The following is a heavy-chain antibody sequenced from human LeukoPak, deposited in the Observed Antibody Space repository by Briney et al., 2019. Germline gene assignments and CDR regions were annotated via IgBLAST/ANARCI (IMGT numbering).Heavy chain of an antibody. CDR3: ARGLRPVVTSALGY. Sequence: SQTLSLTCAVYGGSFSGYYWSWIRQPPGKGLEWIGEINHSGSTNYNPSLKSRVTISVDTSKNQLSLKLSSVTAADTAVHYCARGLRPVVTSALGYWGQGTLVTVSS. D-gene: IGHD2-21*02. J-gene: IGHJ4*02. CDR2: INHSGST. V-gene: IGHV4-34*01. CDR1: GGSFSGYY.